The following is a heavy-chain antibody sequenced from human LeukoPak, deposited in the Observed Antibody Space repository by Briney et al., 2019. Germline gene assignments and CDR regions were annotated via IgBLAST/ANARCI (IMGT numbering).Heavy chain of an antibody. D-gene: IGHD6-13*01. CDR3: AKGVSSWYRGAFDY. CDR1: GFTFSSYW. Sequence: AGGSLRLSCAASGFTFSSYWMSWVRQAPGKGLEWVSAISGSGGSTYYADSVKGRFTISRDNSKNTLYLQMNSLRAEDTAVYYCAKGVSSWYRGAFDYWGQGTLVTVSS. V-gene: IGHV3-23*01. CDR2: ISGSGGST. J-gene: IGHJ4*02.